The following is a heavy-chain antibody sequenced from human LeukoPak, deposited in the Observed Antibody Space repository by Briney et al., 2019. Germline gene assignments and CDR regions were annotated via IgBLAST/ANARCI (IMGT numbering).Heavy chain of an antibody. J-gene: IGHJ4*02. D-gene: IGHD3-16*01. CDR3: ARAILRLGYFDY. V-gene: IGHV3-66*01. CDR2: IYSGSST. CDR1: GFTVSSNY. Sequence: GGSLRLSCAASGFTVSSNYMSWVRQAPGKGLEWVSVIYSGSSTYYADSVKGRCTISTDNSKNTLFLQMNNLRAEATAVYYCARAILRLGYFDYWGQGTLVTVSS.